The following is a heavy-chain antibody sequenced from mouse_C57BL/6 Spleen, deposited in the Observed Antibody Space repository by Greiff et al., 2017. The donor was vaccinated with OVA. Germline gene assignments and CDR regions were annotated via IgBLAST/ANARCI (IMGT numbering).Heavy chain of an antibody. CDR1: GFSLTSYG. V-gene: IGHV2-6*01. CDR2: IWGVGST. J-gene: IGHJ3*01. CDR3: ASYYGSRFAY. Sequence: QVQLQQSGPGLVAPSQSLSITCTVSGFSLTSYGVDWVRQSPGKGLEWLGVIWGVGSTNYNSAPKSRLSISKDNSKSQVFLKMSSLQTDDTAKYYCASYYGSRFAYWGQGTLVTVSA. D-gene: IGHD1-1*01.